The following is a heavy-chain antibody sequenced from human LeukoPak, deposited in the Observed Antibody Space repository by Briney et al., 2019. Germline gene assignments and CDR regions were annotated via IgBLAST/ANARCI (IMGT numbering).Heavy chain of an antibody. CDR1: GGTFSSYA. J-gene: IGHJ1*01. D-gene: IGHD6-13*01. Sequence: EASVKVSCKASGGTFSSYAISWVRQAPGQGLEWMGGIIPIFGTANYAQKFQGRVTITTDESTSTAYMELSSLRSEDTAVYYCARRIAAAGNEYFQHWGQGTLVTVSS. CDR3: ARRIAAAGNEYFQH. V-gene: IGHV1-69*05. CDR2: IIPIFGTA.